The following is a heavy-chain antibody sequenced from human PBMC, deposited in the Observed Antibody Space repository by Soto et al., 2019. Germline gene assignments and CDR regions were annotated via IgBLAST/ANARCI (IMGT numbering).Heavy chain of an antibody. CDR2: IYYSGST. D-gene: IGHD3-10*01. V-gene: IGHV4-39*01. J-gene: IGHJ5*02. CDR1: GGSISSSSYY. CDR3: ATHYGSRSYYNWFDP. Sequence: SETLSLTCTVSGGSISSSSYYWGWIRQPPGKGLEWIGSIYYSGSTYYNPSLKSRVTISVDTSKNQFSLKLSSVTAADTAVYYCATHYGSRSYYNWFDPWGQGTLVTVSS.